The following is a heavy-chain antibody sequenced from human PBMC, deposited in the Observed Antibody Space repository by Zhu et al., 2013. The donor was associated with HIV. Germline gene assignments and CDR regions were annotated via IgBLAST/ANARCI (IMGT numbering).Heavy chain of an antibody. Sequence: QVQLVQSGAEVKKPGSSVKVSCKAPGGTFRRYGVSWVRQAPGQGLEWMGWINPNSGGTNYAQKFQGRVTMTRDTSISTAYMELNSLTSDDTAMYYCARGDCSTTSCYNPFDYWGQGTLITV. D-gene: IGHD2-2*02. J-gene: IGHJ4*02. V-gene: IGHV1-2*02. CDR3: ARGDCSTTSCYNPFDY. CDR2: INPNSGGT. CDR1: GGTFRRYG.